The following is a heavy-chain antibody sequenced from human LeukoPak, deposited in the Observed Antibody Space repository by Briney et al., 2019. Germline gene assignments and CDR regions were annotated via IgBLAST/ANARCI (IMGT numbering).Heavy chain of an antibody. V-gene: IGHV3-30-3*01. D-gene: IGHD3-22*01. J-gene: IGHJ4*02. CDR3: ARVALGNYYDSSGYRGYFDY. CDR2: ISYDGSNK. CDR1: GFTFSSYA. Sequence: GRSLRLSCAASGFTFSSYAMHWVRQAPGKGLEWVAVISYDGSNKYYADSVKGRFTISRDNAKNSLYLQMNSLRAEDTAVYYCARVALGNYYDSSGYRGYFDYWGQGTLVTVSS.